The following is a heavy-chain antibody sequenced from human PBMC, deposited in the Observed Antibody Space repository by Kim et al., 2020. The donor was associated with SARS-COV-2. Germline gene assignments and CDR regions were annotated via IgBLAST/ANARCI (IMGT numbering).Heavy chain of an antibody. D-gene: IGHD3-10*01. J-gene: IGHJ4*02. CDR2: ISWNSGSI. CDR3: AKDLIWFGELLSPRVDY. Sequence: GGSLRLSCAASGFTFGDYAMHWVRQAPGKGLEWVSGISWNSGSIGYADSVKGRFTISRDNAKNSLYLQMNSLRAEDTALYYCAKDLIWFGELLSPRVDYWGQGTLVTVSS. V-gene: IGHV3-9*01. CDR1: GFTFGDYA.